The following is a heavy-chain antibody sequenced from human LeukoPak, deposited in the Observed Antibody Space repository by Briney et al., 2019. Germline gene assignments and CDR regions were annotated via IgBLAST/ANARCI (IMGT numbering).Heavy chain of an antibody. J-gene: IGHJ4*02. CDR3: ATGSPFDY. V-gene: IGHV3-21*01. D-gene: IGHD3-10*01. CDR1: GFTFSSYM. CDR2: ITTISHYI. Sequence: GSLTLSCAASGFTFSSYMMHWVRQAPGKGLEWLSSITTISHYIYYAGAVRGRFTISRGNAKNSLYLQMNSLRAEDTAVYYCATGSPFDYWGQGTLVTVSS.